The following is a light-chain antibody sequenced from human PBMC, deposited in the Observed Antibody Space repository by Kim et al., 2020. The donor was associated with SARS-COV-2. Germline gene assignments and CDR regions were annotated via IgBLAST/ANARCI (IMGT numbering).Light chain of an antibody. Sequence: LSPGARAPLPCRARQSVGNSLAWYPPRPGQAPRLLMYDVSHRAAGIPARFSGSGSGTDFTLTIPSLDPEDFAVYYCQQRRDWPAYTFGQGTKLEI. J-gene: IGKJ2*01. CDR3: QQRRDWPAYT. V-gene: IGKV3-11*01. CDR1: QSVGNS. CDR2: DVS.